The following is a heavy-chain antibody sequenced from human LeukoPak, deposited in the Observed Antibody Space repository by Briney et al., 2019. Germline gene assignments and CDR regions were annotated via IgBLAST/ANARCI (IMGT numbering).Heavy chain of an antibody. D-gene: IGHD6-13*01. CDR2: ISGDTSTI. V-gene: IGHV3-48*04. J-gene: IGHJ4*02. CDR1: GFTFGSFS. CDR3: VRGTAAAGLGY. Sequence: EGSLRLSCAASGFTFGSFSMNWVRQAPGKGLEWVSYISGDTSTIYYADSVKGRFTISSDDPKNSLYLQMNSLRAEDTAVYYCVRGTAAAGLGYWGQGTLVTVSS.